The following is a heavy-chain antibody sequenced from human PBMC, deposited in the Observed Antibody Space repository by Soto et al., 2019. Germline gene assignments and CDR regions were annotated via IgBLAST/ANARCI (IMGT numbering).Heavy chain of an antibody. CDR3: ARLRIATNNYKWFDP. Sequence: SETLSLTCSVSGAALDSGNYYWSWIRQVPGKGLEWIGHIYVTGAVDYNPSLRDRITISQDTSERQFSLNLRLVTAADTAVYYCARLRIATNNYKWFDPWGQGTLVTVSS. CDR2: IYVTGAV. CDR1: GAALDSGNYY. V-gene: IGHV4-31*03. J-gene: IGHJ5*02. D-gene: IGHD2-21*01.